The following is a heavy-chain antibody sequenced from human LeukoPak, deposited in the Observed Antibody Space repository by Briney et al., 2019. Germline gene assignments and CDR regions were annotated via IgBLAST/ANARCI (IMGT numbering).Heavy chain of an antibody. J-gene: IGHJ4*02. Sequence: GGSLRLSCATSGFTLSNAWMSWVRQAPGKGLEWVGRIKSKSEGGTTDFAAPVKGRFTISGDDSKNTLYLQMNSLKTEDTAVYYCTTDPTYYYGYWGQGILVTVSS. CDR2: IKSKSEGGTT. CDR1: GFTLSNAW. CDR3: TTDPTYYYGY. D-gene: IGHD3-22*01. V-gene: IGHV3-15*01.